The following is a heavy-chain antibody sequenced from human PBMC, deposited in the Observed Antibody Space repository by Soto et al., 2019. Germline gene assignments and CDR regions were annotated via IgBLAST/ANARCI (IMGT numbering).Heavy chain of an antibody. CDR1: GGSFSPYY. CDR3: ARDVGHDYGDYGVY. CDR2: INRSGST. D-gene: IGHD4-17*01. Sequence: PSETLSLTCAVYGGSFSPYYWSWIRQPPGKGLEWIGEINRSGSTNYNPSLKSRVTISVDTSKNQFSLKLSSVTAADTAVYYCARDVGHDYGDYGVYWGQGALVTVSS. J-gene: IGHJ4*02. V-gene: IGHV4-34*01.